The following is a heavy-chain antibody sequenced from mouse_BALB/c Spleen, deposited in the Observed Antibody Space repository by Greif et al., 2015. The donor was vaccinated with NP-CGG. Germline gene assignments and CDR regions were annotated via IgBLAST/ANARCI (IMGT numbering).Heavy chain of an antibody. CDR3: ARLGYYYGRSDAMDY. D-gene: IGHD1-1*01. CDR1: GYTFSSYW. J-gene: IGHJ4*01. Sequence: QVQLQQSGAELMKPGASVKISCKATGYTFSSYWIEWVKQRPGHGLEWIGEILPGSGSTNYNEKFKGKATFTADTSSNTADMQLSSLTSEDSAVYYCARLGYYYGRSDAMDYWGQGTSVTVSS. V-gene: IGHV1-9*01. CDR2: ILPGSGST.